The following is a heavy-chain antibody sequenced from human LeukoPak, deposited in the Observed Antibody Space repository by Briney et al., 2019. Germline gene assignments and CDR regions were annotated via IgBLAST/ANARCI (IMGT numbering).Heavy chain of an antibody. CDR3: ARGLRNRSSGTRFDVFDI. J-gene: IGHJ3*02. D-gene: IGHD6-6*01. V-gene: IGHV4-59*01. Sequence: PSETLCLTCTVSGASISNYYWTWIRQPPGKGLEWIGYIYYSGSTNYRPSLKSRVTISVDTSKNQVSLRLRSVTAADTAVYYCARGLRNRSSGTRFDVFDIWGQGTMVTVSS. CDR1: GASISNYY. CDR2: IYYSGST.